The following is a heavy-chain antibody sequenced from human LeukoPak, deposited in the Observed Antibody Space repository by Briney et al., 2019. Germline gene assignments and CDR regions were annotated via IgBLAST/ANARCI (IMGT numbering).Heavy chain of an antibody. D-gene: IGHD6-13*01. Sequence: SETLSLTCAVYGGSFSGYYWSWIRQPPGKGLEWIGEINHSGSTNYNPSLKSRVTISVDTSKNQFSLKLSSVTAADTAVYYCARLSSSSWYGHWFDPWGQGTLVTVSS. V-gene: IGHV4-34*01. CDR2: INHSGST. CDR1: GGSFSGYY. J-gene: IGHJ5*02. CDR3: ARLSSSSWYGHWFDP.